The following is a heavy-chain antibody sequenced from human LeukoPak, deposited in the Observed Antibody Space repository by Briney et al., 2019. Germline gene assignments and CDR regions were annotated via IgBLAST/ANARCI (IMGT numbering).Heavy chain of an antibody. Sequence: AETLSLTCTVSGGSISTYYWSWVRQAPGKGLEWVSSISSSSSYIYYADSVKGRFTISRDNAKNSLYLQMNSLRDEDTALYYCARYSSGWFDRWGQGRLVSVSS. CDR2: ISSSSSYI. V-gene: IGHV3-21*01. CDR3: ARYSSGWFDR. D-gene: IGHD6-19*01. J-gene: IGHJ5*01. CDR1: GGSISTYY.